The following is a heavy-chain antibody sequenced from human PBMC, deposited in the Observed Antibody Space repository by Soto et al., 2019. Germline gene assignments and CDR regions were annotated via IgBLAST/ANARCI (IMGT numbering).Heavy chain of an antibody. CDR2: IYYSGIA. V-gene: IGHV4-59*12. CDR1: GGSISSYY. D-gene: IGHD3-10*01. Sequence: SETLSLTCTVSGGSISSYYWSWIRQPPGKGLEWIGYIYYSGIAFYNPSLKSRLNLSVDTSKNQFSLKFNSVTAADTAVYYCARERYGYFDYWGQGALVTVSS. J-gene: IGHJ4*02. CDR3: ARERYGYFDY.